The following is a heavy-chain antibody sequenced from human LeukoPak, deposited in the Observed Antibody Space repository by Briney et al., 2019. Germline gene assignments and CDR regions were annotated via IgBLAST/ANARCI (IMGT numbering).Heavy chain of an antibody. CDR3: AKSLDVSHRERWGAFDY. V-gene: IGHV3-21*04. CDR2: ISSSSSYI. J-gene: IGHJ4*02. CDR1: GFTFSSYS. Sequence: PGGSLRLSCAASGFTFSSYSMYWVRQAPGKGLEWVSSISSSSSYIYYADSVKGRFTISRDNSKNTLYLQMNSLRAEDTAVYYCAKSLDVSHRERWGAFDYWGQGTLVTVSS. D-gene: IGHD1-26*01.